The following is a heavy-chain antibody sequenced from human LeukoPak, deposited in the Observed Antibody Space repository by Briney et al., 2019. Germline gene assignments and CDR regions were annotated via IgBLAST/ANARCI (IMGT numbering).Heavy chain of an antibody. V-gene: IGHV3-7*01. D-gene: IGHD3-10*01. Sequence: PGGSLRLSCAASGFSFSTLWMTWVRQAPGRGLERVANIKQDGSEKNYVDSVKGRFTISRDNAKKSLYLQMNSLRAEDTALYYCARGRGLDFWGQGTLVTVS. CDR2: IKQDGSEK. J-gene: IGHJ4*02. CDR1: GFSFSTLW. CDR3: ARGRGLDF.